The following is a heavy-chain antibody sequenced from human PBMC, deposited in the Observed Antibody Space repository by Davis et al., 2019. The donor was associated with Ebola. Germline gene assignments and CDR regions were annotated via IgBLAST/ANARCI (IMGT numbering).Heavy chain of an antibody. CDR1: GYTFTSYY. D-gene: IGHD3-3*01. CDR2: INPSGGST. Sequence: AASVKVSCKASGYTFTSYYMHWVRQAPGQGLEWMGIINPSGGSTSYAQKFQGRVTMTRDTSTSTVYMELSSLRSEDTAVYYCARDLRTFGVVGIYYYYGMDVWGQGTTVTVSS. J-gene: IGHJ6*02. CDR3: ARDLRTFGVVGIYYYYGMDV. V-gene: IGHV1-46*01.